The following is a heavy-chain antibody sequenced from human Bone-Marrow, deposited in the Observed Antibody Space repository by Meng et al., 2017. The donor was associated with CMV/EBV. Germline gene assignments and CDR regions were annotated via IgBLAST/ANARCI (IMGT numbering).Heavy chain of an antibody. J-gene: IGHJ3*01. D-gene: IGHD3-3*01. CDR2: IKQGGSEK. V-gene: IGHV3-7*01. CDR1: GFIFSSYL. Sequence: GESLKISCASSGFIFSSYLMSWVRQAPGKGLEWVANIKQGGSEKYYVDSVKGRFTISRDNAKNSLYLKMNSLRAEETAVYYCARVATDYDLWGGFPPGAFDFWGQGTMVTVSS. CDR3: ARVATDYDLWGGFPPGAFDF.